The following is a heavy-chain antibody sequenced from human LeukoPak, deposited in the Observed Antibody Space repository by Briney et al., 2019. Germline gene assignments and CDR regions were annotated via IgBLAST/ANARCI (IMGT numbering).Heavy chain of an antibody. D-gene: IGHD3-9*01. CDR1: GFTFSSYG. J-gene: IGHJ4*02. CDR3: AKSMDILTGYLWSLDY. Sequence: RPGGSLRLSCAASGFTFSSYGMHWVRQAPGKGLEWVAVISYDGSNKYYADSVKGRFTISRDNSKNTLYLQMNSLRAEDTAVYYCAKSMDILTGYLWSLDYWGQGTLVTVSS. V-gene: IGHV3-30*18. CDR2: ISYDGSNK.